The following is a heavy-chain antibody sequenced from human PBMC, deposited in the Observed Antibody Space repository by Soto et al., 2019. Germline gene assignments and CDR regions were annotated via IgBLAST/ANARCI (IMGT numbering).Heavy chain of an antibody. CDR1: GYTFTNYY. J-gene: IGHJ5*02. D-gene: IGHD2-21*02. V-gene: IGHV1-46*03. Sequence: QVQLVQSGAEVKKPGASVKVSCTTSGYTFTNYYMHWVRQAPGPGLEWMGIIKCNCGETTYAQRFLGRVTMTRETSTSTVYMEVSRLRSEDTAVYYCAIGGDVVLVTAPLDPGGQGTLVPVSS. CDR2: IKCNCGET. CDR3: AIGGDVVLVTAPLDP.